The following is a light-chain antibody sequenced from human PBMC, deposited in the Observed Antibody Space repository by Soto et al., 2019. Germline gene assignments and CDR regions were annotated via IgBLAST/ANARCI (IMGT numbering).Light chain of an antibody. J-gene: IGLJ2*01. CDR3: SSYTGSSTLV. CDR1: SSDVGNFNY. V-gene: IGLV2-14*01. Sequence: QSALTQPASVSGSSGQSITISCAGTSSDVGNFNYVSWYQQHPSKAPKLLIYEVINRPSGVSNRFSGSKSGNTASLTISGLQAEDEADYYCSSYTGSSTLVFGGGTKLTVL. CDR2: EVI.